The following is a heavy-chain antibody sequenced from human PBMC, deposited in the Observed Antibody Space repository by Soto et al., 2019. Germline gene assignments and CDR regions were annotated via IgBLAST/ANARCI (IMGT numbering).Heavy chain of an antibody. CDR1: GFTFSSYA. Sequence: GGSLRLSCAASGFTFSSYAMSWVRQAPGKGLEWVSAISGSGGSTYYADSVKGRFTISRDNSKNTLYLQMNSLRAEDTAVYYCAKDIPRGDFWSGYPTYNWFDPWGQGTLVTVSS. CDR2: ISGSGGST. CDR3: AKDIPRGDFWSGYPTYNWFDP. J-gene: IGHJ5*02. D-gene: IGHD3-3*01. V-gene: IGHV3-23*01.